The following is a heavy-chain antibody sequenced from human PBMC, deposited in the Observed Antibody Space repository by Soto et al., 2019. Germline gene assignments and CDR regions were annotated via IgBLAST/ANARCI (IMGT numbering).Heavy chain of an antibody. V-gene: IGHV4-31*03. D-gene: IGHD4-4*01. J-gene: IGHJ4*02. CDR3: ARVGSRDGYSIFDY. Sequence: QVQLQESGPGLVKPSQTLSLTCTVSGGSISSGGYYWSWIRQHPGKGLEWIGYIYYSGSTYYNPSLQSRVTISVDPSKNQFSLKLSSVTAADTAVYYCARVGSRDGYSIFDYWGQGTLVTVSS. CDR2: IYYSGST. CDR1: GGSISSGGYY.